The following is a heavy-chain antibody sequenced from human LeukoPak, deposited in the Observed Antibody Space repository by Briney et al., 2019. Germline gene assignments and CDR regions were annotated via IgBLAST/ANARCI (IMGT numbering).Heavy chain of an antibody. J-gene: IGHJ5*01. Sequence: ASVKVSCKASGYTLTSYDISWVRQATGQGLEWMGWMNPNSGNTGYAQKFQGRVTMTRNTSISTAYRELGIWRSEDRAVYYGARREQRLIPFDSWGQGTLVTVSS. CDR1: GYTLTSYD. V-gene: IGHV1-8*01. D-gene: IGHD6-25*01. CDR2: MNPNSGNT. CDR3: ARREQRLIPFDS.